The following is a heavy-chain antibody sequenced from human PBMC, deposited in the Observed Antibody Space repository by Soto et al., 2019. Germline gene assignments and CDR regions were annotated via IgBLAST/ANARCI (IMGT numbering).Heavy chain of an antibody. CDR2: IDNSGNA. CDR1: GGSISSGTFY. V-gene: IGHV4-31*03. CDR3: ARAPLAGLRGDAGYFEP. D-gene: IGHD6-19*01. J-gene: IGHJ4*02. Sequence: SSETLSRTCNVSGGSISSGTFYWSWIRQHSGKGLEWIGYIDNSGNAYYNPSLKSRVTISPDTSKNEFSLKVNSVNAADTAVYYCARAPLAGLRGDAGYFEPWGQGALVTVSS.